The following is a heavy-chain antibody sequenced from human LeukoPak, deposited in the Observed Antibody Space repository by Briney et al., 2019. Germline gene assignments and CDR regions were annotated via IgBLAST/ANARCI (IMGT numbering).Heavy chain of an antibody. CDR2: IYPGDSDT. J-gene: IGHJ4*02. V-gene: IGHV5-51*01. CDR1: GYSFTSYW. D-gene: IGHD3-22*01. Sequence: GESLKISCKGSGYSFTSYWIGWVRQMPGKGLEWMGVIYPGDSDTRYSPSFQGQVTLSHDNSISPAYLQWSRLKASDTAMYYCARTWARAYYYDTGGDGDFWGQGTLVTVSS. CDR3: ARTWARAYYYDTGGDGDF.